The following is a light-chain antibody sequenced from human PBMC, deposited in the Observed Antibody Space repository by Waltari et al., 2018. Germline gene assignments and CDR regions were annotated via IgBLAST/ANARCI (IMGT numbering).Light chain of an antibody. Sequence: EIVLTQSPGTLSLSPGDRATLSCRADQSLDVAYVARYPPKSGQAPRLLVYGAYYRAAAIPERFSGSGSGTDFTLTINRLEPDDFAVYYCQQYHTPPATFGQGTKLEIK. CDR3: QQYHTPPAT. CDR2: GAY. V-gene: IGKV3-20*01. CDR1: QSLDVAY. J-gene: IGKJ2*01.